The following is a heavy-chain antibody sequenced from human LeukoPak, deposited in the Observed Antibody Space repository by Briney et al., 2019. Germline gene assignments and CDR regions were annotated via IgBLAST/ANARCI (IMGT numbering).Heavy chain of an antibody. CDR2: INPNSGGT. Sequence: ASVKVSCKASGYTFTGYYMHWVRQAPGQGLEWMGWINPNSGGTNYAQKLQGRVTMTRDTSISTAYTELSRLRSDDTAVYYCARDFGGSSSGDPTFDYWGQGTLVTVSS. CDR3: ARDFGGSSSGDPTFDY. J-gene: IGHJ4*02. D-gene: IGHD6-6*01. CDR1: GYTFTGYY. V-gene: IGHV1-2*02.